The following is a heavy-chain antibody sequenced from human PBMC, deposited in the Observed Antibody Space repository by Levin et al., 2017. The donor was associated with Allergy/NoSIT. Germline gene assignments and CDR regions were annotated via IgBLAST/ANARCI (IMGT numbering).Heavy chain of an antibody. D-gene: IGHD2-8*01. CDR1: GFTLSDYY. V-gene: IGHV3-11*01. CDR2: ISDTGGRL. J-gene: IGHJ4*02. CDR3: ARGDRSTNHYWDFFDD. Sequence: GGSLRLSCAASGFTLSDYYMGWVRQAPERGLEWISYISDTGGRLYYADSVKGRFTVSRDNTKHSVFLQLNSLRAEDTAVYYCARGDRSTNHYWDFFDDWGQGTLVTVSS.